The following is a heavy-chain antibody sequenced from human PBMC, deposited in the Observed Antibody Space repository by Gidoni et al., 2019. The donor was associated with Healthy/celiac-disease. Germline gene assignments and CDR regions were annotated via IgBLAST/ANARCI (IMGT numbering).Heavy chain of an antibody. CDR2: ISGSGGST. CDR1: GFTFSSYA. CDR3: AKTYDILTGYYGY. V-gene: IGHV3-23*01. J-gene: IGHJ4*02. D-gene: IGHD3-9*01. Sequence: EVQLLESGGGLVQPGGSLSLSCSASGFTFSSYAMSWVRQAPGKGLEWVSAISGSGGSTYYADSVKGRFTISRDNSKNTLYLQMNSLRAEDTAVYYCAKTYDILTGYYGYWGQGTLVTVSS.